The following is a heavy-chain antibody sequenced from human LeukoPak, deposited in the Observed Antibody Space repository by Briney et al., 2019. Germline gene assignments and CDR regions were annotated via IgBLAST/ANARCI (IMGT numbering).Heavy chain of an antibody. J-gene: IGHJ4*02. V-gene: IGHV1-46*01. D-gene: IGHD4-11*01. CDR3: ASVHGSTYYRAPRH. CDR2: INPSGGST. Sequence: AASVKVSCKASGYIFTNYYMHWVRQAPGQGLEWMGTINPSGGSTTYAQKFQGRVTMTRDTSMSTVYMELSSLRSEDTAVYYCASVHGSTYYRAPRHWGQGTLVTVSS. CDR1: GYIFTNYY.